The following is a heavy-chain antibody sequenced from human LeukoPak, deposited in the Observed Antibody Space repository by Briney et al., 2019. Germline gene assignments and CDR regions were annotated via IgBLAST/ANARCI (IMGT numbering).Heavy chain of an antibody. J-gene: IGHJ5*02. Sequence: AGGSLRLSCAASGFTLNTYTMNWVRQAPGKGLEWVSYISGSSGIIDYADSAKGRFTISRDNSRNTLYLEMNTLRAEDTAVYYCARDREVTKGNWFGPWGQGTLVTVST. CDR3: ARDREVTKGNWFGP. D-gene: IGHD4-17*01. CDR1: GFTLNTYT. CDR2: ISGSSGII. V-gene: IGHV3-48*01.